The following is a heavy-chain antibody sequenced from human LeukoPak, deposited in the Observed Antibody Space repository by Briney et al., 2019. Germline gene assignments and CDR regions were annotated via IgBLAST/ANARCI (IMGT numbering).Heavy chain of an antibody. Sequence: ASVKVSCKASGYTFTGYYMHWVRQAPGQVLEWMGWINPNSGGTNYAQKFQGRVTMTRDTSISTAYMELSRLRSDDTTVYYCAREVVPAAPYLSYYYGMDVWGQGTTVTVSS. D-gene: IGHD2-2*01. CDR2: INPNSGGT. V-gene: IGHV1-2*02. CDR3: AREVVPAAPYLSYYYGMDV. CDR1: GYTFTGYY. J-gene: IGHJ6*02.